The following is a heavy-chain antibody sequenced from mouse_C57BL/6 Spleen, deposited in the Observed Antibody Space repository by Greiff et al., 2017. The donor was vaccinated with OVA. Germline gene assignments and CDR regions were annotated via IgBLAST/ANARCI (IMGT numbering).Heavy chain of an antibody. D-gene: IGHD2-4*01. CDR1: GFSLSTSGMG. J-gene: IGHJ3*01. CDR3: ARRGDYDYKDWFAY. Sequence: VKLVESGPGILQSSQTLSLTCSFSGFSLSTSGMGVSWIRQPAGKGLEWLAHIYWDDDKRYNPSLKSRLTISKDTSKNQVFLKLTSVDTADTATYYCARRGDYDYKDWFAYWGQGTLVTVSA. CDR2: IYWDDDK. V-gene: IGHV8-12*01.